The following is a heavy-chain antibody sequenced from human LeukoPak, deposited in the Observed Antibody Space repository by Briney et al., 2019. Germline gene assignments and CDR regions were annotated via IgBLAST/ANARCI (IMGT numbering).Heavy chain of an antibody. D-gene: IGHD6-19*01. CDR3: AKTKRVAGTFDY. CDR2: ISGSGGST. Sequence: GGSLRLSCAASGFTFSSYAMSWVRQAARKGLEWVSAISGSGGSTYYADSVKGRFTISRDNSKNTLYLQMNSLRAEDTAVYYCAKTKRVAGTFDYWGQGTLVTVSS. J-gene: IGHJ4*02. V-gene: IGHV3-23*01. CDR1: GFTFSSYA.